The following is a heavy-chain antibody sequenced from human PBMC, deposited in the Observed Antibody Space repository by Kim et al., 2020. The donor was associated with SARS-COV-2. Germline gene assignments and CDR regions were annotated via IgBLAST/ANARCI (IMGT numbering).Heavy chain of an antibody. V-gene: IGHV3-7*01. CDR3: ATTGPTRAGRDY. CDR2: IKQDGSEK. J-gene: IGHJ4*02. D-gene: IGHD2-2*01. CDR1: GFTFSSYW. Sequence: GGSMRLSFAASGFTFSSYWMSWVRQAPGKGLEWVANIKQDGSEKYYVDSVKGRFTISRDNAKNSLYLQMNSLRAEDTAVYYCATTGPTRAGRDYWGQGTLVTVSS.